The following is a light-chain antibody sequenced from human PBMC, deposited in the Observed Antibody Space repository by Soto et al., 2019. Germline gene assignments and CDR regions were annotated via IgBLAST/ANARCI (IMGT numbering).Light chain of an antibody. CDR1: QSLTNSF. CDR3: QQYGTSEII. V-gene: IGKV3-20*01. J-gene: IGKJ5*01. CDR2: DTS. Sequence: EIVLTQSPGTLSLSPGERATLSCRASQSLTNSFIAWYQQKPGQAPRLLTYDTSSRATGIPDRFSGSGSGTDFTLTISRLEPEDFAVFFCQQYGTSEIIFGQGTRLEIK.